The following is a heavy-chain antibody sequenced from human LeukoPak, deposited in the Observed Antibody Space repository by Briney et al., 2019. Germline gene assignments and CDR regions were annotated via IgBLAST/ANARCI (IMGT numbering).Heavy chain of an antibody. V-gene: IGHV5-51*01. CDR3: ARQSRGYSGYDDY. CDR2: IYPGDSDT. J-gene: IGHJ4*02. Sequence: GESLKISSKGSGYSFTSYWIGWVRQMPGKGLEWMGIIYPGDSDTRYSPSFLGQVTISVDKSISTAYLQWSSLKASDTAMYYCARQSRGYSGYDDYWGQGTLVTVSS. D-gene: IGHD5-12*01. CDR1: GYSFTSYW.